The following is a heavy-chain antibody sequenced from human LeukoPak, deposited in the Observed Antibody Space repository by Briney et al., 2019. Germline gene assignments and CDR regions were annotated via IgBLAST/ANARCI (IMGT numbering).Heavy chain of an antibody. CDR2: IIPILGIA. Sequence: ASVKVSCKASGYTFTSYGISWVRQAPGQGLEWMGRIIPILGIANYAQKFQGRVTITADKSTSTAYMELSSLRSEDTAVYYCGLLGGSGYGDFQHWGQGTLVTVSS. V-gene: IGHV1-69*04. J-gene: IGHJ1*01. D-gene: IGHD5-12*01. CDR1: GYTFTSYG. CDR3: GLLGGSGYGDFQH.